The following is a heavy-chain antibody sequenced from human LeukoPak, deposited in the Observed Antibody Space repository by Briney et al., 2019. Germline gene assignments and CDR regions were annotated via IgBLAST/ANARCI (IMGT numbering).Heavy chain of an antibody. J-gene: IGHJ4*02. V-gene: IGHV3-21*01. Sequence: PGGSLRLSCAASGFTFSSYSMNWVRQAPRKGLEWVSSISSSSSYIYYADSVKGRFTISRDNAKSSLYLQMNSLRAEDTAVYYCASDEEGIVAAGFDYWGQGILVTVSS. CDR3: ASDEEGIVAAGFDY. D-gene: IGHD6-13*01. CDR1: GFTFSSYS. CDR2: ISSSSSYI.